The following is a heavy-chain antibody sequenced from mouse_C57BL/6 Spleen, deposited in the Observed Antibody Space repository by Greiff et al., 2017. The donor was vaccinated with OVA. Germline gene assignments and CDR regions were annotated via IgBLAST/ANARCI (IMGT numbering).Heavy chain of an antibody. CDR1: GYTFTDYN. CDR3: VYYGNYEFAY. D-gene: IGHD2-1*01. J-gene: IGHJ3*01. V-gene: IGHV1-22*01. CDR2: INPNNGGT. Sequence: EVQLQQSGPELVKPGASVKMSCKASGYTFTDYNMHWVKQSHGKSLEWIGYINPNNGGTSYNQKFKGKATLTVNKSSSTAYMELRSLTSEDSAVYYCVYYGNYEFAYWGQGTLVTVSA.